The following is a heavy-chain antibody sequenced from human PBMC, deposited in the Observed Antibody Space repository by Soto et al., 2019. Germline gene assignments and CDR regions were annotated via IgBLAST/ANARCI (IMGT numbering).Heavy chain of an antibody. CDR3: AHRPVYGSGSYYIKGYYYYGMDV. Sequence: SGPTLVNPTQTLTLTCTFSGFSLSTSGVGVGWIRQPPGKALEWLALIYWDDDKRYSPSLKSRLTITKDTSKNQVVLTMTNMDPVDTATYYCAHRPVYGSGSYYIKGYYYYGMDVWGQGT. V-gene: IGHV2-5*02. D-gene: IGHD3-10*01. CDR1: GFSLSTSGVG. CDR2: IYWDDDK. J-gene: IGHJ6*02.